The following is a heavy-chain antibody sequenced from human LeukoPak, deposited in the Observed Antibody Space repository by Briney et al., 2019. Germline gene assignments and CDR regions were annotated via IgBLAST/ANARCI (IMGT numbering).Heavy chain of an antibody. CDR1: GGSISSYY. D-gene: IGHD6-13*01. CDR2: IYYSGST. Sequence: SGTLSLTCTVSGGSISSYYWSWIRQPPGKGLEWIGYIYYSGSTNYNPSLKSRVTISVDTSKNQFSLKLSSVTAADTAVYYCASWVFGSSWYTGWFDPWGQGTLVTVSS. CDR3: ASWVFGSSWYTGWFDP. J-gene: IGHJ5*02. V-gene: IGHV4-59*01.